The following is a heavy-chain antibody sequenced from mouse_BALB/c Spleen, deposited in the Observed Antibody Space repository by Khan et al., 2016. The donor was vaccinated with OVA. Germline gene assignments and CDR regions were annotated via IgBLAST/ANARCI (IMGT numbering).Heavy chain of an antibody. Sequence: QVQLQQSGAELAKPGASVKMSCKASGYSFVTYWIHWVKQRPGQCLEWIGYINPSTGYTEYNQKFKEKATLTADKSSSTAYMQLSSLTSEDSAGYHCAGLGNSSGSTFDYWGQGTTLTVSS. J-gene: IGHJ2*01. CDR3: AGLGNSSGSTFDY. V-gene: IGHV1-7*01. CDR1: GYSFVTYW. CDR2: INPSTGYT. D-gene: IGHD1-1*01.